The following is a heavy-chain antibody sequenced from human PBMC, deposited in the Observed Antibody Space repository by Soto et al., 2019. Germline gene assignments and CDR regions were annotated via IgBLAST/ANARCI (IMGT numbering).Heavy chain of an antibody. Sequence: GGSLRLSCAASGFTFSSYNMNWVRQAPGKGLVWVSRINSDGSSTSYADSVKGRFTISRDNAKNTLYLQMNSLRAEDTAVYYCARVKAAAGYYYYGMDVWGQGTTVTVSS. V-gene: IGHV3-74*01. CDR1: GFTFSSYN. D-gene: IGHD6-13*01. CDR2: INSDGSST. CDR3: ARVKAAAGYYYYGMDV. J-gene: IGHJ6*02.